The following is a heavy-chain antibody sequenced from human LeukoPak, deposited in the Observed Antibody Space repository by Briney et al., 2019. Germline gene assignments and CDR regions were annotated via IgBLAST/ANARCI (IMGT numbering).Heavy chain of an antibody. J-gene: IGHJ3*02. Sequence: SVKVSCKASGYTFTSYDINWVRQATGQGLEWMGRIIPILGIANYAQKFQGRVTITADKSTSTAYMELSSLRSEDTAVYYCARFRIVGATPAAFDIWGQGTMVTVSS. V-gene: IGHV1-69*04. CDR3: ARFRIVGATPAAFDI. CDR2: IIPILGIA. D-gene: IGHD1-26*01. CDR1: GYTFTSYD.